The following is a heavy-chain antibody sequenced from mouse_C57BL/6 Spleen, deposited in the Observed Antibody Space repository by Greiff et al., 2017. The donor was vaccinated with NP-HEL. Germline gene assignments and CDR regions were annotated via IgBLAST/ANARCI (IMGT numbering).Heavy chain of an antibody. J-gene: IGHJ2*01. Sequence: EVQLQQSGPELVKPGASVKISCKASGYTFTDYYMNWVKQSHGKSLEWIGDINPNNGGTSYNQKFKGKATLTVDKSSSTAYMELRSLTSEDSAVYYCARWDSSGRYYFDYWGQGTTLTVSS. D-gene: IGHD3-2*02. CDR2: INPNNGGT. V-gene: IGHV1-26*01. CDR1: GYTFTDYY. CDR3: ARWDSSGRYYFDY.